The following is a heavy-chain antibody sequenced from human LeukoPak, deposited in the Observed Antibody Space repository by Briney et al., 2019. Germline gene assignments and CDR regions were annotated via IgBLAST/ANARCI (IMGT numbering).Heavy chain of an antibody. V-gene: IGHV3-23*01. J-gene: IGHJ4*02. D-gene: IGHD4-17*01. CDR1: GFTFSSYC. CDR3: AKVDLRAEAFDY. Sequence: GGSLRLSCAASGFTFSSYCMSWVRQAPGKGLEWVSAISGSGGSTYYADSVKGRFTISRDNSKNTLYLQMNSLRAEDTAVYHCAKVDLRAEAFDYWGQGTLVTVSS. CDR2: ISGSGGST.